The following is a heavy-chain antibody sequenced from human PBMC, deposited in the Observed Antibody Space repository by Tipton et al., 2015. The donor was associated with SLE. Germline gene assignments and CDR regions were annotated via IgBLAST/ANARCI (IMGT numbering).Heavy chain of an antibody. J-gene: IGHJ3*02. Sequence: TLSLTCTVSGGSISGYYWSWIRQPPGKGLEWIGEINHSGSTNYNPSLKSRVTISVDTSKNQFSLKLSSVTAADTAVYYCARRPGAFDIWGQGTMVTVSS. V-gene: IGHV4-34*01. CDR2: INHSGST. CDR1: GGSISGYY. D-gene: IGHD3-10*01. CDR3: ARRPGAFDI.